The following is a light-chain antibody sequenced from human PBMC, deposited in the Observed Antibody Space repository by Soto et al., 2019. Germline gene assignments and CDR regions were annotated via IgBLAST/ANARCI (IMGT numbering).Light chain of an antibody. CDR2: GAS. CDR1: QSISSY. Sequence: TQSPSSLSASVGDRVTITCRASQSISSYLAWYQQNPGQAPRLLIYGASTRATGVPDRFSGSGSGTDFTLTISRLEPEDFAVYHCQQYGSLSWTFGQGTKGDIK. V-gene: IGKV3-20*01. CDR3: QQYGSLSWT. J-gene: IGKJ1*01.